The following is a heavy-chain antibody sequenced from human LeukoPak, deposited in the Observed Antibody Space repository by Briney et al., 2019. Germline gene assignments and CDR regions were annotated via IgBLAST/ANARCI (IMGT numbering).Heavy chain of an antibody. CDR3: VREGGFGRGGQQFDDAFDI. CDR1: GGSISSSDTYY. CDR2: IYYSGYT. Sequence: SETLSLTCSVSGGSISSSDTYYWGWIRQPPGKGLEWIGTIYYSGYTYYNPSLKSRVTISVDTYKNQFSLKLSSVTAADTAVYCCVREGGFGRGGQQFDDAFDIWGQGTMVTVSS. V-gene: IGHV4-39*07. D-gene: IGHD3/OR15-3a*01. J-gene: IGHJ3*02.